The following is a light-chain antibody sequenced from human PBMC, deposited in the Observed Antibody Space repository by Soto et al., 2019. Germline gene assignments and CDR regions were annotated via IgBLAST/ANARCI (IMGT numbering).Light chain of an antibody. Sequence: EIVMTQSPATLSVSPGERATLSCRASQSVSSNLAWYQQKPGQAPRLLIYGSSVRATGIPDRFSGSGSGTDFTLTISRLEPEDFAVYYCRHYDNSRGTFGQGTKVDIK. CDR1: QSVSSN. CDR3: RHYDNSRGT. CDR2: GSS. V-gene: IGKV3D-15*01. J-gene: IGKJ1*01.